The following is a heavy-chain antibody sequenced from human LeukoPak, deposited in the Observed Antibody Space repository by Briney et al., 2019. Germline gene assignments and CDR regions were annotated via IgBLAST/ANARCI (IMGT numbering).Heavy chain of an antibody. CDR2: IYHSGSS. V-gene: IGHV4-4*02. CDR3: ARDVGTAMVSGDY. J-gene: IGHJ4*02. CDR1: GASISSNNW. Sequence: PSETLSLTCAVSGASISSNNWWSWVRQPPGKGLEWIGEIYHSGSSNYNPSLKSRVSISVDKSKNQISLILNSVTAADTAVYYCARDVGTAMVSGDYWGQGTLVTVSS. D-gene: IGHD5-18*01.